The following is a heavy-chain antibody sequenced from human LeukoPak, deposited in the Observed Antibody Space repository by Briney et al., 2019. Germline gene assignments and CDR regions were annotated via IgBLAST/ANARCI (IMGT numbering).Heavy chain of an antibody. CDR3: AKGQGDDFWSGYYPSYYFDY. J-gene: IGHJ4*02. D-gene: IGHD3-3*01. Sequence: PGGSLRLSCAASGFTFSSYGMHWVRQAPGKGLEWVAFIRYDGSNKYYADSVKGRFTISRDNSKNTLYLQMNSLRAEDTAVYYCAKGQGDDFWSGYYPSYYFDYWGQGTLATVSS. V-gene: IGHV3-30*02. CDR1: GFTFSSYG. CDR2: IRYDGSNK.